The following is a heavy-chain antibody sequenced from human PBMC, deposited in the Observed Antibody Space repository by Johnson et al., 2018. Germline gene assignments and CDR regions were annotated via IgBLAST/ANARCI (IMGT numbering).Heavy chain of an antibody. CDR1: GFTFSNYG. D-gene: IGHD3-3*01. Sequence: QVQLVQSGGGVVQPGRSLRLSCAASGFTFSNYGMHWVRQASGKGLEWVAVISHDGSNKYYADSVKGRFTISKDNSKNTLYLQMSGLRAEDRAMYYCAKATVGWLGEGASYCQHWGQGTLVTVSS. CDR2: ISHDGSNK. J-gene: IGHJ1*01. CDR3: AKATVGWLGEGASYCQH. V-gene: IGHV3-30*18.